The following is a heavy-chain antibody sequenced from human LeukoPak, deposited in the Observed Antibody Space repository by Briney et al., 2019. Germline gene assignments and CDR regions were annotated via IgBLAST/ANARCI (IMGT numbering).Heavy chain of an antibody. D-gene: IGHD4-17*01. CDR2: ISYDGTNK. CDR3: AKSPGIGTYGDRSTAVDY. Sequence: GRFLRLSCSASGFSFSYYGFHWVRQAPGEGLEWVALISYDGTNKYYADSVKGRFTISRDNSKNTLFLQMNSLRAEDTAVYYCAKSPGIGTYGDRSTAVDYWGQGTLVTVSS. CDR1: GFSFSYYG. V-gene: IGHV3-30*18. J-gene: IGHJ4*02.